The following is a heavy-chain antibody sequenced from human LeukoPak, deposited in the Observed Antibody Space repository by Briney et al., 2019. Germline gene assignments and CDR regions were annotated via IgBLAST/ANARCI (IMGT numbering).Heavy chain of an antibody. Sequence: PGGSLRLSCGASGFTFSTHWMSWVRQAPGKGLAWVANINQDGRETYYVDSVKGRFTISRDNAQNSLYLQMNSLRAEDTAVYYCARDGVDAGIYFDYWGQGALVTVSS. V-gene: IGHV3-7*01. J-gene: IGHJ4*02. D-gene: IGHD6-13*01. CDR1: GFTFSTHW. CDR3: ARDGVDAGIYFDY. CDR2: INQDGRET.